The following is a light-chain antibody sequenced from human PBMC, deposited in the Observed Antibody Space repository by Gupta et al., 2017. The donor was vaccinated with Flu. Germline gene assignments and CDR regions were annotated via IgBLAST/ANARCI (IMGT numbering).Light chain of an antibody. J-gene: IGLJ3*02. CDR1: STDVGSYDS. V-gene: IGLV2-8*01. CDR2: EVT. CDR3: FTHAGNYNGV. Sequence: SVTISCTGTSTDVGSYDSVSSYQQYPDKSPKLVIYEVTKRTSGVPDRFSGSKSGNTASLTVSGLPAEDEAVYYRFTHAGNYNGVFGGGTKLTVL.